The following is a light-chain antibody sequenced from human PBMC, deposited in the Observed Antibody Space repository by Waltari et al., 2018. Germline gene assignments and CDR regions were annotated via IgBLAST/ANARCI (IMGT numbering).Light chain of an antibody. J-gene: IGKJ2*01. Sequence: DIQMTQSPSSLSASVGDRVIITCRASQYVSTYLNWYQLKPGKAPELLIYAASTLQAGCPSRFSGSGSRTDFTLTISSLQPEDFATYYCEQTYDTPPTFGQGTRLEIK. V-gene: IGKV1-39*01. CDR1: QYVSTY. CDR2: AAS. CDR3: EQTYDTPPT.